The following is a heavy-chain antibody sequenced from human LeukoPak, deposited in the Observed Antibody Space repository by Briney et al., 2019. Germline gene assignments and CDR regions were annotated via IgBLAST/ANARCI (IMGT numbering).Heavy chain of an antibody. D-gene: IGHD2-2*02. Sequence: EASVKVSCKTSGFTFSRSAVQWVRQARGQGLEWIGWIGVGGGNTNYAQRFQDRVTITRDMSTRTAYMELSSLRSEDTAVYYCARVGTYCSSTSCYTYYFDYWGQGTLVTVSS. J-gene: IGHJ4*02. CDR1: GFTFSRSA. V-gene: IGHV1-58*01. CDR2: IGVGGGNT. CDR3: ARVGTYCSSTSCYTYYFDY.